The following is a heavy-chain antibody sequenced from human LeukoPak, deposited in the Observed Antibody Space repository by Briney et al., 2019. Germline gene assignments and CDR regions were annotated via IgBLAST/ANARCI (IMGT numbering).Heavy chain of an antibody. CDR3: ALAYYDSSGYYPNDAFDI. Sequence: ASVKVSCKASGYTFTSYGISWLRQAPGQGLEWMGWISTYNGHTNYAQKFQGRVTMTRDTSISTAYMELSRLRSDDTAVYYCALAYYDSSGYYPNDAFDIWGQGTMVTVSS. CDR1: GYTFTSYG. V-gene: IGHV1-18*01. CDR2: ISTYNGHT. J-gene: IGHJ3*02. D-gene: IGHD3-22*01.